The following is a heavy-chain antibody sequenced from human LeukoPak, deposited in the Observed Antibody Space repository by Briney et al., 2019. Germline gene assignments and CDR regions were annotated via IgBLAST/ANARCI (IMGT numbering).Heavy chain of an antibody. Sequence: PSETLSLTCAVYGGSFSGYYWSWIRQPPGKGLEWIGEINHSGSTNYNPSLKSPVTISVDTSKNQFSLKLSSVTAADTAVYYCARDHIAAAQGGMDVWGQGTTVTVSS. CDR3: ARDHIAAAQGGMDV. V-gene: IGHV4-34*01. CDR2: INHSGST. J-gene: IGHJ6*02. CDR1: GGSFSGYY. D-gene: IGHD6-13*01.